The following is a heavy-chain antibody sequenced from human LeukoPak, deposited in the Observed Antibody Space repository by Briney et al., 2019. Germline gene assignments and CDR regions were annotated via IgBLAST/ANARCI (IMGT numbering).Heavy chain of an antibody. CDR1: GFTFSSHG. V-gene: IGHV3-33*01. CDR3: ARARTMVRGVRYYYYYGMDV. J-gene: IGHJ6*02. Sequence: PGGSLRLSCAASGFTFSSHGIHWVRQAPGRGLEWVAVIWYDGTNKYYEDSVKGRFSISRDDSKNTVYLQMNSLRAEDTAVYYCARARTMVRGVRYYYYYGMDVWGQGTTVTVSS. CDR2: IWYDGTNK. D-gene: IGHD3-10*01.